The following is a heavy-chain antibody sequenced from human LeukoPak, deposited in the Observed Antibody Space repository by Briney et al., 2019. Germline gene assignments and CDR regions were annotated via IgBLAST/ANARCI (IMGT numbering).Heavy chain of an antibody. J-gene: IGHJ4*02. V-gene: IGHV1-18*01. Sequence: ASVKVSCKAPHYNFSTHDFTWVRQAPGHGFEWMGWISEYNGYTKYAQKFQGRLTMTIDRSTTTGYMELSSLRSDDTAVYYCARGIQRGEWGRSFDSWGQGTLVTVSS. CDR3: ARGIQRGEWGRSFDS. CDR2: ISEYNGYT. D-gene: IGHD1-26*01. CDR1: HYNFSTHD.